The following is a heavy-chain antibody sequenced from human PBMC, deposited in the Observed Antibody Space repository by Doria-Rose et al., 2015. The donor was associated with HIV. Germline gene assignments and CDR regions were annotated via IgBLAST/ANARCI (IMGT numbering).Heavy chain of an antibody. CDR1: GVSLSSPGMG. V-gene: IGHV2-26*01. Sequence: SGPVLVKPTETLTLTCTVSGVSLSSPGMGVSWIRQPPGKALEWLASIFSDDERSYKTSLKGRLTISRGTSKSQVVLTMTDMDPVDTATYYCARIKSSRWYHKYYFDFWGQGTLVIVPA. J-gene: IGHJ4*02. CDR2: IFSDDER. CDR3: ARIKSSRWYHKYYFDF. D-gene: IGHD6-13*01.